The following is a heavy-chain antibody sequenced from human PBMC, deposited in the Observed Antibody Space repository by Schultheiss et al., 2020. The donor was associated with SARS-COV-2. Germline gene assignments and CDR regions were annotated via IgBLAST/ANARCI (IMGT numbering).Heavy chain of an antibody. J-gene: IGHJ5*02. V-gene: IGHV3-48*01. CDR1: GFTFSSYS. CDR2: ISSSSSTI. Sequence: GGSLRLSCAASGFTFSSYSMNWVCQAPGKGLEWVSYISSSSSTIYYADSVKGRFTISRDNAKNSLYLQMNSLRAEDTAVYYCARDWAAANNWFDPWGQGTLVTVSS. D-gene: IGHD6-13*01. CDR3: ARDWAAANNWFDP.